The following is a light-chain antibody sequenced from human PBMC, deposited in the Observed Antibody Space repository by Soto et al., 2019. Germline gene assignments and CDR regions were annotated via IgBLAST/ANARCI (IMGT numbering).Light chain of an antibody. CDR2: GAS. CDR1: QSVRSGF. CDR3: QQYDSSPWT. J-gene: IGKJ1*01. V-gene: IGKV3-20*01. Sequence: EIVLTQSPGTLSLSPGERATLSCRASQSVRSGFLAWYQQKPGQAPRLLIYGASSRATGIPDRFSGSGSGTDLTLTISRLEPEDFAVYYCQQYDSSPWTFGQGTKVEIK.